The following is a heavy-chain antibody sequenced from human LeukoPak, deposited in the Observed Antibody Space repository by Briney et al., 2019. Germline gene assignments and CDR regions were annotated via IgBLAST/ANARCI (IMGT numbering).Heavy chain of an antibody. CDR3: ARGGRGRNVYSSLDYYYSGMDV. J-gene: IGHJ6*02. CDR1: GGSFSGYY. D-gene: IGHD6-13*01. CDR2: INHSWST. V-gene: IGHV4-34*01. Sequence: PSETLSLTCAVYGGSFSGYYWSWIRQPPGKGLEGIGDINHSWSTNYNPSLKSRVTISVEPSKNQFSLKLSQVTAADTAVYYCARGGRGRNVYSSLDYYYSGMDVWGQGTTVTVSS.